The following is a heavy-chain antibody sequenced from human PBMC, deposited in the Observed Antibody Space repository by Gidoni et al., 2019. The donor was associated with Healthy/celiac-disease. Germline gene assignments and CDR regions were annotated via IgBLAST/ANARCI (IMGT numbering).Heavy chain of an antibody. CDR1: GFTFSSYD. D-gene: IGHD3-16*01. Sequence: LVESGGGLVQPGGSLRLSCAASGFTFSSYDMHWVRQATGKGLEWVSAIGTAGDTYYPGSVKGRFTISRENAKNSLYLQMNSLRAGDTAVYYCARVMGGIFAFDIWGQGTMVTVSS. CDR2: IGTAGDT. V-gene: IGHV3-13*04. CDR3: ARVMGGIFAFDI. J-gene: IGHJ3*02.